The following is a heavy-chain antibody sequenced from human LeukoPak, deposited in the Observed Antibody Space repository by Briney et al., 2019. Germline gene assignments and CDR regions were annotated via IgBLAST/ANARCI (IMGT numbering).Heavy chain of an antibody. J-gene: IGHJ6*02. CDR1: GYTFTGYY. V-gene: IGHV1-2*04. Sequence: ASVKVSCKASGYTFTGYYMHWVRQAPGQGLEWMGWINPNSGGTNYAQKFQGWVTMTRDTSISTAYMELSRLRSDDTAVYYCARDNDILTGYFSQPNYYYGMDVWGQGTTVTVSS. D-gene: IGHD3-9*01. CDR3: ARDNDILTGYFSQPNYYYGMDV. CDR2: INPNSGGT.